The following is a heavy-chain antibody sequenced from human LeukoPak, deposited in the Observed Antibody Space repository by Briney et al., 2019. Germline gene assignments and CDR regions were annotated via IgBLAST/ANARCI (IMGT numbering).Heavy chain of an antibody. CDR3: ARPPYPDSSAYFWFPK. CDR2: IKQDGNEK. D-gene: IGHD3-22*01. J-gene: IGHJ4*02. CDR1: GFTFSRSW. Sequence: GGSLRLSCAASGFTFSRSWMSWVRQAPGKGLEWVANIKQDGNEKYYVDSVKGRFTISRDNGKNSLYLQMNSLRVEDTAVYFCARPPYPDSSAYFWFPKWGQGSLVTVSS. V-gene: IGHV3-7*01.